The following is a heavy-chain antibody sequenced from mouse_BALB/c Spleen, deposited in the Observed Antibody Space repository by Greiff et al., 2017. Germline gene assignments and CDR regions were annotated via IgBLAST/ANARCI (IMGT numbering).Heavy chain of an antibody. J-gene: IGHJ2*01. CDR1: GFNFNDYY. D-gene: IGHD1-1*01. CDR2: IDPENGDT. V-gene: IGHV14-4*02. Sequence: EVQLQQSGAELVRSGASVKLSCTASGFNFNDYYMHWVKQRPEQGLEWIGWIDPENGDTEYAPKFQGKATITADTSSNTAYLQLSSLTSEDTAVYYCSGGDNTGVDYWGQGTTLTVSS. CDR3: SGGDNTGVDY.